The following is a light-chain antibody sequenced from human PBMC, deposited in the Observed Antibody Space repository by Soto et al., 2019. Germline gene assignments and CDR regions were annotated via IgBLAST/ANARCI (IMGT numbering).Light chain of an antibody. Sequence: QSVLTQPASVSGSPGQSITISCTGTSSGVGGYNYVSWYQQHPGKAPKLMIYEVSNRPSGVSNRFSGSKSGNTASLTISGLQAEDEADYYCSSYKSSSPLVFGTGTKVTVL. V-gene: IGLV2-14*01. J-gene: IGLJ1*01. CDR1: SSGVGGYNY. CDR2: EVS. CDR3: SSYKSSSPLV.